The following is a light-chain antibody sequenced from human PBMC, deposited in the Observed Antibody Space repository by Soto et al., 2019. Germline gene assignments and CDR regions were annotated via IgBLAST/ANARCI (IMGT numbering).Light chain of an antibody. CDR3: AAWDDSLNDYV. J-gene: IGLJ1*01. Sequence: QSVLTQPPSVSEAPRQRGTISCSGSSSNIGNNAVNWYQQLPGKAPKLLIYYDDLLPSGVSDRFSGSKSGTSASLAISGLQSEDEADYYCAAWDDSLNDYVFGTGTKVTVL. CDR2: YDD. CDR1: SSNIGNNA. V-gene: IGLV1-36*01.